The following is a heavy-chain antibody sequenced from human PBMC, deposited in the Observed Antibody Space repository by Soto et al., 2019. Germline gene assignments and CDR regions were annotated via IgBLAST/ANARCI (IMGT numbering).Heavy chain of an antibody. J-gene: IGHJ4*02. CDR2: ISYDGSNK. V-gene: IGHV3-30-3*01. CDR3: AGNPEVPAAAGTPFDY. CDR1: GFTFSSYA. D-gene: IGHD6-13*01. Sequence: SLRLSCAASGFTFSSYAMHWVRQAPGKGLEWVAVISYDGSNKYYADSVKGRFTISRDNSKNTLYLQMNSLRAEDTAVYYCAGNPEVPAAAGTPFDYWGQGTLVTVSS.